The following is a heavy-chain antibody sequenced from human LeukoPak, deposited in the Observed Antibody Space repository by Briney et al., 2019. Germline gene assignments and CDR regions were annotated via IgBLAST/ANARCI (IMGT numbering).Heavy chain of an antibody. Sequence: SETLSLTCAVYGGSFSGYYWSWIRQPPGKGLEWIGEINHSGSTNYSPSLKSRVTISVDTSKNQFSLKLSSVTAADTAVYYCARGKVVVAATLKWFDPWGQGTLVTVSS. J-gene: IGHJ5*02. V-gene: IGHV4-34*01. CDR2: INHSGST. CDR3: ARGKVVVAATLKWFDP. CDR1: GGSFSGYY. D-gene: IGHD2-15*01.